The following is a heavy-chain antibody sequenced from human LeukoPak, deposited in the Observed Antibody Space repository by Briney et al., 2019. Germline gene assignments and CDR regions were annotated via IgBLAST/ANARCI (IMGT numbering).Heavy chain of an antibody. Sequence: GGSLRLSCAASGFTFSSYWMHWVRQAPGKGLVWVSRINSDGSSTSYADPEKGRFTISRDNAKNTLYLQMNSLRAEDTAVYYCARASRYCSSTSCYPKYWGQGTLVTVSS. J-gene: IGHJ4*02. CDR2: INSDGSST. CDR1: GFTFSSYW. V-gene: IGHV3-74*01. CDR3: ARASRYCSSTSCYPKY. D-gene: IGHD2-2*01.